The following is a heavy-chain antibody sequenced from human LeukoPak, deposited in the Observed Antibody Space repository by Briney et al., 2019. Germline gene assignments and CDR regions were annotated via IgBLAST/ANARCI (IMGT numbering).Heavy chain of an antibody. CDR3: ARDFGPVNWFDP. Sequence: GGSLRLSCAASGFTFSSYSMNWVRQAPGKGLEWVSSISSSSSYIYYADSVKGRFTISRDNAKISLYLQMNSLRAEDTAVHYCARDFGPVNWFDPWGQGTLVTVSS. CDR1: GFTFSSYS. D-gene: IGHD3-10*01. J-gene: IGHJ5*02. V-gene: IGHV3-21*01. CDR2: ISSSSSYI.